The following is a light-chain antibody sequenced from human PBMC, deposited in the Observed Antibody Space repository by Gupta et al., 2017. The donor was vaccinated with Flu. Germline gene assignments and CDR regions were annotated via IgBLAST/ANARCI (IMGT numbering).Light chain of an antibody. Sequence: SVLTPPPSSSVTPGQRVTISCSGSSYNIGSNTVNWYQQLPGTAPKLLIYSNNHRPSGVPDRFSGSKSGTSASLAISGLQSEDEADYYCAAWDDSLNGWVFGGGTKLTVL. J-gene: IGLJ3*02. CDR3: AAWDDSLNGWV. V-gene: IGLV1-44*01. CDR1: SYNIGSNT. CDR2: SNN.